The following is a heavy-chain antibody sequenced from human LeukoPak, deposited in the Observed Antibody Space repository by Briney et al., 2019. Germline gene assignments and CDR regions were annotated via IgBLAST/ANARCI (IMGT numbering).Heavy chain of an antibody. CDR1: GFTFSSYA. J-gene: IGHJ3*02. V-gene: IGHV3-23*01. CDR3: ATLDGSGLTYDAFDI. D-gene: IGHD3-10*01. Sequence: PGGSLRLSCAASGFTFSSYAMSWVRQAPGKGLEWVSAISGSGGSTYYADSVKGRFTISRDNSKNTLYLQMNSLRVEDTAVYYCATLDGSGLTYDAFDIWGQGTMVTVSS. CDR2: ISGSGGST.